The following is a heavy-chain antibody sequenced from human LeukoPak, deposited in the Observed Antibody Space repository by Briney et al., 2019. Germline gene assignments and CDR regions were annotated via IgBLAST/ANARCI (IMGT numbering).Heavy chain of an antibody. CDR3: AVVPAAPPDAFDI. J-gene: IGHJ3*02. Sequence: PGGSLRLSCAASGFTFSSYAMSWVRQAPGKGLEWVSAISGSGGSTYYADSVKGRFTISRDNSKNTLYLQMNSLRAEDTAVYYCAVVPAAPPDAFDIWGQGTMVTVSS. D-gene: IGHD2-2*01. CDR1: GFTFSSYA. V-gene: IGHV3-23*01. CDR2: ISGSGGST.